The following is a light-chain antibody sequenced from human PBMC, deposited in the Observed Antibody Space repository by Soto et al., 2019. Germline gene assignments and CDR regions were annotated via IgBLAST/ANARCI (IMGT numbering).Light chain of an antibody. V-gene: IGKV1-5*03. CDR2: KAT. CDR1: QSVQTW. CDR3: QQYNNYFT. J-gene: IGKJ1*01. Sequence: IQLTQSPSSLSASVLDIVTITCRASQSVQTWLAWFQQKPGKAPKLLIYKATTLETGVPSGFSGSGSETEFTLTISSLQPDDLGTYYCQQYNNYFTFGQGTKVDIK.